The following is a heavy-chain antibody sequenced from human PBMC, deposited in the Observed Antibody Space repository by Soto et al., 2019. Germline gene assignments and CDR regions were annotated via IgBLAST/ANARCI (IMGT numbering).Heavy chain of an antibody. V-gene: IGHV3-48*04. Sequence: PGGSLRLSCAASGSIFSINNMNWVRQAPGKGLEWVSYISSTSSTIYYADSVKGRFTISRDNAKSSLYLQMNSLRAEDTAVYYCARSRPGHQFDYWGQGTLVTVSS. CDR3: ARSRPGHQFDY. D-gene: IGHD3-10*01. CDR1: GSIFSINN. CDR2: ISSTSSTI. J-gene: IGHJ4*02.